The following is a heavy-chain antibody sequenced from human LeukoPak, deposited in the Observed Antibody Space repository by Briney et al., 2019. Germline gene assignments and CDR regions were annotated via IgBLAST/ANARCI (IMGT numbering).Heavy chain of an antibody. D-gene: IGHD2-15*01. CDR1: GYAFTGYY. CDR2: IDPNSGGT. V-gene: IGHV1-2*02. Sequence: ASVKVSCKASGYAFTGYYMHWVRQAPGQGLEWMGWIDPNSGGTNYAQKFQGRVTMTRDTSISTAYMELSRLRSDDTAVYYCARDRERIVVVVGRNWFDPWGQGTLVTVPS. J-gene: IGHJ5*02. CDR3: ARDRERIVVVVGRNWFDP.